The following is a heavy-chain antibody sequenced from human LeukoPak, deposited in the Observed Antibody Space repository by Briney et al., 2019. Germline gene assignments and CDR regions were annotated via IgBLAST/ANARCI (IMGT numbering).Heavy chain of an antibody. CDR3: ARDPANYYDSSGYSEGLYYFDY. D-gene: IGHD3-22*01. J-gene: IGHJ4*02. CDR2: INTNTGNP. V-gene: IGHV7-4-1*02. Sequence: GASVKVSCKASGYTFTSYAMNWVRQAPGQGLEWMGWINTNTGNPTYAQGFTGRFVFSLDTSVSTAYLQISSLRAEDTAVYYCARDPANYYDSSGYSEGLYYFDYWGQGTLVTVSS. CDR1: GYTFTSYA.